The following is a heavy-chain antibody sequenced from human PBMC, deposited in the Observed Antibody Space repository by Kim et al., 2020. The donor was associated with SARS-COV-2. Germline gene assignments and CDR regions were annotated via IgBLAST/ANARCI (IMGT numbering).Heavy chain of an antibody. J-gene: IGHJ3*02. D-gene: IGHD3-22*01. CDR2: IYTSGST. V-gene: IGHV4-4*07. CDR3: ARGVYYDSSGYPELAFDI. CDR1: GGSISSYY. Sequence: SETLSLTCTVSGGSISSYYWSWIRQPAGKGLEWIGRIYTSGSTNYNPSLKSRVTMSVDTSKNQFSLKLSSVTAADTAVYYCARGVYYDSSGYPELAFDIWGQGTMVTVSS.